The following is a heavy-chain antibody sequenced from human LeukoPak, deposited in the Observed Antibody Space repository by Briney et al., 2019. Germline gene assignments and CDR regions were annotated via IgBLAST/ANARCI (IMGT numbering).Heavy chain of an antibody. CDR2: IKSKTDGGTT. CDR3: TTDLPYDSSGYQP. CDR1: GFTFSNAW. Sequence: PGGSLRLSCAASGFTFSNAWMSWVRQAPEKGLEWVGRIKSKTDGGTTDYAAPVKGRFTISRDDSKNTLYLQMNSLKTEDTAVYYCTTDLPYDSSGYQPWGQGTLVTVSS. J-gene: IGHJ5*02. V-gene: IGHV3-15*01. D-gene: IGHD3-22*01.